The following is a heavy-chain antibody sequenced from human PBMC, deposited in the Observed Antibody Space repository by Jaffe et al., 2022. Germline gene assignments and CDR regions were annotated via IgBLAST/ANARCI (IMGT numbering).Heavy chain of an antibody. Sequence: EVQLVESGGGLVKPGGSLRLSCAASGFTFSSYSMNWVRQAPGKGLEWVSSISSSSSYIYYADSVKGRFTISRDNAKNSLYLQMNSLRAEDTAVYYCARDPSTVTRYYYMDVWGKGTTVTVSS. CDR2: ISSSSSYI. V-gene: IGHV3-21*01. J-gene: IGHJ6*03. D-gene: IGHD4-17*01. CDR1: GFTFSSYS. CDR3: ARDPSTVTRYYYMDV.